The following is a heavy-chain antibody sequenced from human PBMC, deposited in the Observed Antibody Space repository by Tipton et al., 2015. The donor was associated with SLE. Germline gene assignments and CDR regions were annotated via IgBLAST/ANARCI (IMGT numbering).Heavy chain of an antibody. CDR3: TTDPDHTTGTTGVVDY. V-gene: IGHV3-23*01. Sequence: GSLRLSCAASGFTFSSYAMSWVRQAPGKGLEWVSAISGSGGNTYYADSVKGRFTISRDNSKNTLYLQMNSLRAEDTAVYYCTTDPDHTTGTTGVVDYWGQGTLVTVSS. CDR1: GFTFSSYA. CDR2: ISGSGGNT. D-gene: IGHD1-1*01. J-gene: IGHJ4*02.